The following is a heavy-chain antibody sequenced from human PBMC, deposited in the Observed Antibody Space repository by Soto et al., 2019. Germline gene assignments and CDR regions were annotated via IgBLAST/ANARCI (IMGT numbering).Heavy chain of an antibody. V-gene: IGHV1-46*01. CDR1: GYTFTSYY. CDR3: ATPLHHFGAPKYYGMDV. CDR2: IIPSGGSA. D-gene: IGHD3-10*01. Sequence: ASVKVSCKASGYTFTSYYMHWVRQAPGQGLEWMGIIIPSGGSASYAQKFQGRVTMTTDTSTSTAYMELSSLRSEDTAVYYCATPLHHFGAPKYYGMDVWGQGTTVTVS. J-gene: IGHJ6*02.